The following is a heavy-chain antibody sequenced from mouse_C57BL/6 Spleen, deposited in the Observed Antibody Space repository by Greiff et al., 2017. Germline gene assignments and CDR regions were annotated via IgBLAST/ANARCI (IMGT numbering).Heavy chain of an antibody. CDR2: IYPSDSET. CDR1: GYTFTSYW. D-gene: IGHD1-1*01. Sequence: QVHVKQSGAELVRPGSSVKLSCKASGYTFTSYWMDWVKQRPGQGLEWIGNIYPSDSETHYNQKFKDKATLTVDKSSSTAYMQLSSLTSEDSAVYYCAREAYYYGSSPWFAYWGQGTLVTVSA. J-gene: IGHJ3*01. CDR3: AREAYYYGSSPWFAY. V-gene: IGHV1-61*01.